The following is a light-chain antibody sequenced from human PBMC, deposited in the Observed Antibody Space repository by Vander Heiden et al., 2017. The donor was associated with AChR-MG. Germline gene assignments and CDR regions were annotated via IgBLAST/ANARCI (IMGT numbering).Light chain of an antibody. CDR3: CSYAGSSTL. Sequence: QSALTQPASVSGSPGQAITISCTGIGKYNLVSWYQQHPGKAPKLMIYEDNYEGSKRPSGVSNRFSGSKSGNTASLTISGLQAEDEADYYCCSYAGSSTLFGGGTKLTVL. J-gene: IGLJ3*02. CDR2: EDNYEGS. V-gene: IGLV2-23*01. CDR1: GKYNL.